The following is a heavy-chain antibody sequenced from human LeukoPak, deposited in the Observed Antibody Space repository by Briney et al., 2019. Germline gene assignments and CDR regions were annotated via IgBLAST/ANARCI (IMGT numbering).Heavy chain of an antibody. V-gene: IGHV3-48*03. CDR3: ARPPYSSSWYDLSRAEYFQH. Sequence: GGSLRLSCAASGFTFSSYEMNWARQAPGKGLEWVSYISSSGSTIYYADSVKGRFTISRDNAKNSLYLQMNSLRAEDTAVYYCARPPYSSSWYDLSRAEYFQHWGQGTLVTVSS. CDR2: ISSSGSTI. D-gene: IGHD6-13*01. CDR1: GFTFSSYE. J-gene: IGHJ1*01.